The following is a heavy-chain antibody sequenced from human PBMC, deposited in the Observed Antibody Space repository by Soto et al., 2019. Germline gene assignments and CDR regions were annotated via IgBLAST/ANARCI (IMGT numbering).Heavy chain of an antibody. CDR2: MSGAGRSS. V-gene: IGHV3-23*01. D-gene: IGHD3-3*01. CDR3: AKGPIFGVENIYDY. Sequence: DVQLLESGGDLVQPGGSLRLSCAASGFTFSSYAMSWVRQAPGKGLEWVSSMSGAGRSSYDADSVKGRFTISRDNSKNTLYLQMTNLRAEHTALYYCAKGPIFGVENIYDYWGQGPLVTVSS. CDR1: GFTFSSYA. J-gene: IGHJ4*02.